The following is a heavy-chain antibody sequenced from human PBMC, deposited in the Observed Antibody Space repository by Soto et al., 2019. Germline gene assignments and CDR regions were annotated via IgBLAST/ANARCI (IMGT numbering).Heavy chain of an antibody. V-gene: IGHV1-69*13. CDR1: GGTFSSYA. CDR2: IIPIFGTA. CDR3: ARGVYCTNGVCYWYFDL. J-gene: IGHJ2*01. D-gene: IGHD2-8*01. Sequence: ASVKVSCKASGGTFSSYAISWVRQAPGQGLEWMGGIIPIFGTANYAQKFQGRVTITADESTSTAYMELSSLRSEDTAVYYCARGVYCTNGVCYWYFDLWGRGTLVTVSS.